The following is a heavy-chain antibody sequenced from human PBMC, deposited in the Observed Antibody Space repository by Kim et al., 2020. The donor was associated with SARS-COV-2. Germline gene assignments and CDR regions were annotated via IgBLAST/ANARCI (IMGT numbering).Heavy chain of an antibody. J-gene: IGHJ4*02. CDR3: ARIIAVAGTLPETDY. Sequence: SVKVSCKASGGTFSSYAISWVRQAPGQGLEWMGGIIPIFGTANYAQKFQGRVTITADESTSTAYMELSSLRSEDTAVYYCARIIAVAGTLPETDYWGQGTLVTVSS. CDR1: GGTFSSYA. D-gene: IGHD6-19*01. CDR2: IIPIFGTA. V-gene: IGHV1-69*13.